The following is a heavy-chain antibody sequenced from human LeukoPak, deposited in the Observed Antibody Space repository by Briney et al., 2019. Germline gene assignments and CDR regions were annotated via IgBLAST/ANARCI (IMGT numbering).Heavy chain of an antibody. J-gene: IGHJ6*03. CDR3: AKEGSDDFWSGYAYYMDV. CDR1: GFTFDDYA. V-gene: IGHV3-9*01. CDR2: ISWNSGSI. Sequence: PGRFLRLSCAASGFTFDDYAMHWVRQAPGKGLEWVSGISWNSGSIGYADSVKGRFTISRDNAKNSLYLQMNSLRAEDTALYCCAKEGSDDFWSGYAYYMDVWGKGTTVTVSS. D-gene: IGHD3-3*01.